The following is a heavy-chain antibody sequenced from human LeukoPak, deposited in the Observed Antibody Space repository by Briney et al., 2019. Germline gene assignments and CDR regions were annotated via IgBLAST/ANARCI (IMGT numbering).Heavy chain of an antibody. V-gene: IGHV4-39*02. D-gene: IGHD5-12*01. CDR3: VRGQGAFGGYECANWFDP. CDR1: GGSIRSSSYY. CDR2: GHYSGST. J-gene: IGHJ5*02. Sequence: MASETLSLTCTVSGGSIRSSSYYWAWIRQPPGKGLEWIATGHYSGSTFYNPSLKSRLTLSIDTSKNLFSLQVTSVTAADTAMYYCVRGQGAFGGYECANWFDPWGQGTLVTVSS.